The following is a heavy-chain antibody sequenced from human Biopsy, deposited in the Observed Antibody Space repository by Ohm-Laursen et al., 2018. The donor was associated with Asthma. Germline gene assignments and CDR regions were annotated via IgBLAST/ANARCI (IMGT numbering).Heavy chain of an antibody. CDR2: INNSSSII. CDR1: GFTFSSYP. D-gene: IGHD2-15*01. V-gene: IGHV3-21*04. CDR3: GRDYPLVD. Sequence: SLRLSCTASGFTFSSYPMNWVRQAPGKGLEWLSYINNSSSIIYYADSVKGRFTISRDNAKNSLFLQMNSLRAEDTAVYYCGRDYPLVDWGQGTLVTVSS. J-gene: IGHJ4*02.